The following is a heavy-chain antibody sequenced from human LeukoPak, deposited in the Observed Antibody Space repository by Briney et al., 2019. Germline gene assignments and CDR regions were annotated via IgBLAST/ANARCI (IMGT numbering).Heavy chain of an antibody. J-gene: IGHJ4*02. CDR2: ISSSSSYI. V-gene: IGHV3-21*01. D-gene: IGHD6-13*01. CDR3: ARDPGDISSWYGGY. Sequence: GGSLRLSCAASGFTFSSYSMNWVRQAPGKGLEWVSSISSSSSYIYYADSVKGRFTISRDNAKNSLYLQMNSLRAEDTAVYYCARDPGDISSWYGGYWGQGTLVTVSS. CDR1: GFTFSSYS.